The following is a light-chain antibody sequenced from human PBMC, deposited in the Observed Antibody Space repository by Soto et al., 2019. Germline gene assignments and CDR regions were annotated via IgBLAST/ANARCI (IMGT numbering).Light chain of an antibody. V-gene: IGLV1-44*01. CDR3: AAWDDSLNWV. J-gene: IGLJ3*02. CDR1: SSNIGSNT. Sequence: QSVLTQPPSASGTPGQRVTISCSGSSSNIGSNTVNWYQQLPGTAPQLLIYSNAQRPSGVPDRFSGSKSGTSASLAISGLQSEDEADYYCAAWDDSLNWVFGGGTKLTVL. CDR2: SNA.